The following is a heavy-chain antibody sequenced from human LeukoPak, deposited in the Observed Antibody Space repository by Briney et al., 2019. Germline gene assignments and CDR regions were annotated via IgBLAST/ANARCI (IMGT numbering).Heavy chain of an antibody. CDR2: INPSGGST. D-gene: IGHD3-22*01. CDR1: GYTFTSYY. Sequence: ASVEVSCKASGYTFTSYYMHWVRQAPGQGLEWMGIINPSGGSTSYAQKFQGRVTMTRDTSTSTVYMELSSLRSEDTAVYYCARAPRPFDNSDYYFDYWGQGSLVTVSS. V-gene: IGHV1-46*01. J-gene: IGHJ4*02. CDR3: ARAPRPFDNSDYYFDY.